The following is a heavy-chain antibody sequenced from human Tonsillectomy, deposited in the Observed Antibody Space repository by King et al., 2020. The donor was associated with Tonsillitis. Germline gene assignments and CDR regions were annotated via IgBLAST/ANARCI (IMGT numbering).Heavy chain of an antibody. V-gene: IGHV5-10-1*01. D-gene: IGHD3-10*01. CDR3: ARHGITMVRGVIITVDY. Sequence: QLVQSGAEVKKPGESLRISCKGSGFSFTSYWISWVRQMPGKGLEWMGRIDPSDSYTNYIPSFQGHVTISADKSISTAYLQWSSLKASDTAMYYCARHGITMVRGVIITVDYWGQGPLVTVSS. J-gene: IGHJ4*02. CDR1: GFSFTSYW. CDR2: IDPSDSYT.